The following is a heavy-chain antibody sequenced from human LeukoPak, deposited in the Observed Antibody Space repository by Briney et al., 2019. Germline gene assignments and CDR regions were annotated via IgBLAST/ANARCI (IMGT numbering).Heavy chain of an antibody. D-gene: IGHD2-2*01. CDR3: ARDQGEKYQLLLGWFDP. Sequence: ASVKVSCKASGYTFTGYYMHWVRQAPGQGLEWMGWINPSSGGTNYAQKFQGRVTMTRDTSISTAYMELSRLRSDDTAVYYCARDQGEKYQLLLGWFDPWGQGTLVTVSS. V-gene: IGHV1-2*02. CDR1: GYTFTGYY. J-gene: IGHJ5*02. CDR2: INPSSGGT.